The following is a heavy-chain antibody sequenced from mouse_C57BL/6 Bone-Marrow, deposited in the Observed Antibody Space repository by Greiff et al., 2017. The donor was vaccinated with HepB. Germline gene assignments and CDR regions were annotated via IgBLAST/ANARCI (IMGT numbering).Heavy chain of an antibody. J-gene: IGHJ4*01. Sequence: EVPLVESGGGLVKPGGSLKLSCAASGFTFSSYAMSLVRQPPEKRLEWVATISDGGSYTYYPDNVKGRFTISRDNAKNNLYLQMSHLKSEDTAMYYCARFYYGNPYAMDYWGQGTSVTVSS. CDR3: ARFYYGNPYAMDY. CDR2: ISDGGSYT. CDR1: GFTFSSYA. V-gene: IGHV5-4*01. D-gene: IGHD2-1*01.